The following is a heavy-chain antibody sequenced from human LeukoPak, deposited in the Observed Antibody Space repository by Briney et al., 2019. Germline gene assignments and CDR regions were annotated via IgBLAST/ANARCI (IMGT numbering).Heavy chain of an antibody. J-gene: IGHJ3*02. CDR2: MNPNSGNT. Sequence: ASVKVSCKASGYTFTSYDINWVRQATGQGLEWMGWMNPNSGNTGYAQKFQGRVTITRNTSISTAYMELSSLRSEDTAVYYCAREGAEEGATAEDAFDIWGQGTMVTVSS. D-gene: IGHD1-26*01. V-gene: IGHV1-8*01. CDR1: GYTFTSYD. CDR3: AREGAEEGATAEDAFDI.